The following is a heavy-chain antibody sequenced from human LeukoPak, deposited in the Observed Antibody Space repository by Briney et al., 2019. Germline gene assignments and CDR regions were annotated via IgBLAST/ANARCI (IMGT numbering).Heavy chain of an antibody. Sequence: GESLKISCKGSGYSFTSYWIGWVRQMPGKGLEWMGISYPGDSDTRYSPSFQGQVTISADKSISTAYLQWSSLKASDTAMYYCARDWRYCSGGSCYNGVAFDIWGQGTMVTVSS. CDR2: SYPGDSDT. J-gene: IGHJ3*02. CDR3: ARDWRYCSGGSCYNGVAFDI. V-gene: IGHV5-51*01. CDR1: GYSFTSYW. D-gene: IGHD2-15*01.